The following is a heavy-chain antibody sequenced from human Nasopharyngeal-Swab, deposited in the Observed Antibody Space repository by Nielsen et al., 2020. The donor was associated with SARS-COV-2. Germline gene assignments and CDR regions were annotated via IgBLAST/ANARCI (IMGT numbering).Heavy chain of an antibody. V-gene: IGHV1-69*13. J-gene: IGHJ4*02. CDR1: GYTFNNYS. Sequence: SVKVSCKASGYTFNNYSIHWVRQAPGQGLEWMGGIIPIFGTANYAQKFQGRVTITADESTSTAYMELSSLRSEDTAVYYCARDRGPYYYDEDYWGQGTLVTVSS. CDR2: IIPIFGTA. CDR3: ARDRGPYYYDEDY. D-gene: IGHD3-22*01.